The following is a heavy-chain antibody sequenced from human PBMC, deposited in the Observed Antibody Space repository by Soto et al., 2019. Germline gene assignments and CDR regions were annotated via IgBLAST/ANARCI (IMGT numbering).Heavy chain of an antibody. D-gene: IGHD3-3*01. CDR1: GYTFTSYA. Sequence: ASVKVSCKASGYTFTSYAMHWVRQSPGQRLERMGWINAGNGNTKYSQKFQGRVTITRDTSASTAYMELSSLRSEDTAVYYCARDEGTLDWLLGPGGFGPRGQVSLVSVTS. CDR2: INAGNGNT. J-gene: IGHJ5*02. CDR3: ARDEGTLDWLLGPGGFGP. V-gene: IGHV1-3*01.